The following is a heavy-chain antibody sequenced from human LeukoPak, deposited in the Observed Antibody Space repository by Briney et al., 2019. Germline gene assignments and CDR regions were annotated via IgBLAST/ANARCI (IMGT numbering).Heavy chain of an antibody. Sequence: SETLSLTCAVSGGSISSGGYSWSWIRQPPGKGLEWIGYIYYSGSTYYNPSLKSRVTISVDTSKNQFSLKLSSVTAADTAVYYCARGRSIAARRFDYWGQGTLVTVSS. V-gene: IGHV4-30-4*07. CDR3: ARGRSIAARRFDY. J-gene: IGHJ4*02. CDR1: GGSISSGGYS. D-gene: IGHD6-6*01. CDR2: IYYSGST.